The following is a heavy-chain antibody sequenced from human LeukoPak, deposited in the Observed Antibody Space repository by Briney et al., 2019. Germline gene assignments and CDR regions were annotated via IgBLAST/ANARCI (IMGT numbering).Heavy chain of an antibody. CDR3: ARSDIAVAGRNFDY. Sequence: PSETLSLTCTVSGYSISSGYYWGWIRPPPGKGLEWIGSIYHSGSTYYNPSLKSRVTISVDTSKNQFSLKLSSVTAADTAAYYCARSDIAVAGRNFDYWGQGTLVTVSS. D-gene: IGHD6-19*01. CDR1: GYSISSGYY. V-gene: IGHV4-38-2*02. J-gene: IGHJ4*02. CDR2: IYHSGST.